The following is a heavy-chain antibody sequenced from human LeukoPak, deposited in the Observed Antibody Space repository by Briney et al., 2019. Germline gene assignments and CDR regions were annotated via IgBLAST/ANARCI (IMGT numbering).Heavy chain of an antibody. V-gene: IGHV3-21*04. CDR1: GFTFSSYS. Sequence: TGGSLRLSCAASGFTFSSYSMNWVRQAPGKGLEWVSSISSSSSYIYYADSVKGRFTISRDNAKNSLYLQMNSLRAEDTAVYYCARACGSYQFDYWGQGTLVTVSS. CDR2: ISSSSSYI. D-gene: IGHD6-19*01. J-gene: IGHJ4*02. CDR3: ARACGSYQFDY.